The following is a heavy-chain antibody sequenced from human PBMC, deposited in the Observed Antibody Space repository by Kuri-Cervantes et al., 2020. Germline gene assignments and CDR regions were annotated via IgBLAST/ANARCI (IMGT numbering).Heavy chain of an antibody. CDR1: GGSISSYY. CDR2: IYYSGST. J-gene: IGHJ6*02. Sequence: ESLKISCTVSGGSISSYYWSWIRQPPGKGLEWIGYIYYSGSTYYNPSLKSRVTISVDTSKNQFSLKLSSVTAADTAVYYCARAEGSGSYYYYYGMDVWGQGTTVTVSS. V-gene: IGHV4-59*12. CDR3: ARAEGSGSYYYYYGMDV. D-gene: IGHD3-10*01.